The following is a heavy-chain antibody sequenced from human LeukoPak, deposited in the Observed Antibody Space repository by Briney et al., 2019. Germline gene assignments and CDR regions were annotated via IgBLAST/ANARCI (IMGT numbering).Heavy chain of an antibody. CDR3: ARLQLVHYYYYMDV. V-gene: IGHV1-8*01. Sequence: GASVKVSCTASGYTFTSYDINWVRQATGQGLEWMGWMNPNSGNTGYAQKFQGRVTMTRNTSISTAYIELSSLRSEDTAVYYCARLQLVHYYYYMDVWGKGTTVTVSS. D-gene: IGHD6-6*01. CDR1: GYTFTSYD. CDR2: MNPNSGNT. J-gene: IGHJ6*03.